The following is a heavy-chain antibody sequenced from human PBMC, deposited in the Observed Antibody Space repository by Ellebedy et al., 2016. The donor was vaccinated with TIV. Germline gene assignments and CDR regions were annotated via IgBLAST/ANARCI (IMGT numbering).Heavy chain of an antibody. CDR1: GFTFGDYA. Sequence: GGSLRLSXTASGFTFGDYAMRWFRQAPGKGLEWVGFIRSKAYGGTTEYAASVKGRFTISRDDSKSIAYLQMNSLKTEDTAVYYCTSGLRWDYWGQGTLVTVSS. CDR2: IRSKAYGGTT. J-gene: IGHJ4*02. D-gene: IGHD4-23*01. CDR3: TSGLRWDY. V-gene: IGHV3-49*03.